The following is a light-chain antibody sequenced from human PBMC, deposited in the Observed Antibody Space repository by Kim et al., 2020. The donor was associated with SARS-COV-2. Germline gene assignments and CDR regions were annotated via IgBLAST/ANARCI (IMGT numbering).Light chain of an antibody. CDR2: INGDGSH. Sequence: QPVLTQSPSASASLGASVKLTCTLSNGHVNYAIAWHQQQPEKGPRYLLKINGDGSHTKGDGIPDRFSGSSSGAERYLTISSLQSEDEADYYCQTWGSGIWVFGGGTQLTV. J-gene: IGLJ3*02. CDR3: QTWGSGIWV. V-gene: IGLV4-69*01. CDR1: NGHVNYA.